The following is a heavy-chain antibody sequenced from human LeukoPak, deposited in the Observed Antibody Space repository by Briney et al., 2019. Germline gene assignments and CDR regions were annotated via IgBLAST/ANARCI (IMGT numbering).Heavy chain of an antibody. D-gene: IGHD3-22*01. V-gene: IGHV1-18*01. CDR3: ARKDYDTSGRYYGNWFDP. Sequence: ASVKVSCKASGYMFSEYGVIWVRQAPGQGLEWMGWISGYNGDTNYAEKFQGRVTMTTDTSTNTLCIELRRLRIDDTAVYYCARKDYDTSGRYYGNWFDPWGQGTLVTVSS. CDR1: GYMFSEYG. J-gene: IGHJ5*02. CDR2: ISGYNGDT.